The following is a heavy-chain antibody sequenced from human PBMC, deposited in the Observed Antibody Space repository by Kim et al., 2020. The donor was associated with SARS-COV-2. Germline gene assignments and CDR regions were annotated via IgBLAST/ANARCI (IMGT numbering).Heavy chain of an antibody. J-gene: IGHJ6*02. CDR1: GFTFSSYA. V-gene: IGHV3-30-3*01. CDR3: ARASTIQLWLYYYYGMDV. D-gene: IGHD5-18*01. CDR2: ISYDGSNK. Sequence: GGSLRLSCAASGFTFSSYAMHWVRQAPGKGLEWVAVISYDGSNKYYADSVKGRFTISRDNSKNTLYLQMNSLRAEDTAVYYCARASTIQLWLYYYYGMDVWRQGTTVTVSS.